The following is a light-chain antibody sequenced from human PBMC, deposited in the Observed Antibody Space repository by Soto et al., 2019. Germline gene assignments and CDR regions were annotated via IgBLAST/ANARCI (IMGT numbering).Light chain of an antibody. Sequence: NFMLTQPHSVSESPGRTVTISCTRSSGDIASNYVQWYQQRPGSAPTLVIYEDDQRPSGVPDRFSGSIDSSSDSASLTIAGLKTEDEADYYCQSYDSGTGIFGGGTKVTVL. CDR2: EDD. CDR1: SGDIASNY. J-gene: IGLJ2*01. V-gene: IGLV6-57*04. CDR3: QSYDSGTGI.